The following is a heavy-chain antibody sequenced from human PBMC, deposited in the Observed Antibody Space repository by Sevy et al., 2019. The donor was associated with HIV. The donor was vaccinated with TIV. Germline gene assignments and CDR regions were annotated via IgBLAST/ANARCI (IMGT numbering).Heavy chain of an antibody. CDR2: IWHDGNYK. V-gene: IGHV3-33*01. D-gene: IGHD3-10*01. J-gene: IGHJ4*02. Sequence: GGSLRLSCGASGFAFSRYGTHWVRQAPGKGLEWVAVIWHDGNYKYYADSVKGRFTISRDNSKNTLYLQMNSLRGDDSAVYFCARDPLYYSHRDSYHLKYYFDYWGQGTQVTVSS. CDR1: GFAFSRYG. CDR3: ARDPLYYSHRDSYHLKYYFDY.